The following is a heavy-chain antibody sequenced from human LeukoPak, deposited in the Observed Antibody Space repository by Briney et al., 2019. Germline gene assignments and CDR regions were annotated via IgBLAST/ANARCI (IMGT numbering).Heavy chain of an antibody. Sequence: SETLSLTCTVSGGSISSYYWSWIRQPPGKGLEWIGYIYYSESTNYNPSLKSRVTISVDTSKNQFSLKLSSVTAAETAVYYCASSTKGGNDSGWFDPWGQGTLVTVSS. CDR1: GGSISSYY. V-gene: IGHV4-59*01. J-gene: IGHJ5*02. CDR2: IYYSEST. D-gene: IGHD5-12*01. CDR3: ASSTKGGNDSGWFDP.